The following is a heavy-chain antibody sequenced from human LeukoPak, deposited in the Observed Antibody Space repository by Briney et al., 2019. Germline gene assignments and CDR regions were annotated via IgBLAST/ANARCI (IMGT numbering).Heavy chain of an antibody. CDR1: GFTFSSYG. CDR3: AKGTMVRGVITYYFDY. CDR2: IRYDGSNK. J-gene: IGHJ4*02. V-gene: IGHV3-30*02. D-gene: IGHD3-10*01. Sequence: PGGSLRLSCAASGFTFSSYGMHWVRQAPGKGLEWVAFIRYDGSNKYYADSVKGRFTISRDNSKNTLYLQMNSLRAEDTAVYYCAKGTMVRGVITYYFDYWGQGTLVTVSS.